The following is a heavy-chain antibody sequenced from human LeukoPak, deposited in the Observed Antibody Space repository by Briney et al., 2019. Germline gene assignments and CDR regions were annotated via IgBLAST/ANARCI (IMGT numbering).Heavy chain of an antibody. CDR2: ISYDGNNR. Sequence: GGSLRLSCAASGFTFSSYGMHWVRQAPGKGLEWVAVISYDGNNRYSADSVKGRFTISRDNSKNTLYLQMNSLRAEDTAVYYCARRSSGSPPYYFDYWGQGTLVTVSS. CDR3: ARRSSGSPPYYFDY. J-gene: IGHJ4*02. D-gene: IGHD1-26*01. V-gene: IGHV3-30*03. CDR1: GFTFSSYG.